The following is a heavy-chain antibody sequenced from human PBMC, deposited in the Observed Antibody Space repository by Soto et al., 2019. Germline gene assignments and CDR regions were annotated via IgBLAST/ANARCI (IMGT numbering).Heavy chain of an antibody. CDR1: GASVSSNSAA. Sequence: SQTLSLTCAISGASVSSNSAAWNWIRQSPSRGLEWLGRTYYRSKWYNEYAVSVKSRITINPDTSKNQFSLQLNSVTPEDTAVYCCARGRGIAAAENYYGMDVWGQGTTVTVSS. CDR2: TYYRSKWYN. J-gene: IGHJ6*02. V-gene: IGHV6-1*01. CDR3: ARGRGIAAAENYYGMDV. D-gene: IGHD6-13*01.